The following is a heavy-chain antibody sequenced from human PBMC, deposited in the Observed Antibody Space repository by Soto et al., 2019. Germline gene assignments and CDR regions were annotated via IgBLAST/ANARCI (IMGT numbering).Heavy chain of an antibody. J-gene: IGHJ4*02. Sequence: ESLSLTCTVSVGSISSYYWSWIRQPPGKGLEWIGYIYYSGSTNYNPSLKSRVTISVDTSKNQFSLKLSSVTAADTAVYYCARDRYDFWSGPYFDYWGQGTLVTVSS. CDR3: ARDRYDFWSGPYFDY. CDR1: VGSISSYY. V-gene: IGHV4-59*01. D-gene: IGHD3-3*01. CDR2: IYYSGST.